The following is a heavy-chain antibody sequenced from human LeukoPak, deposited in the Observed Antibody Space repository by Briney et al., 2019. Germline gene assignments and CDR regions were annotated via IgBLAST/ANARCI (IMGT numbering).Heavy chain of an antibody. D-gene: IGHD1-26*01. CDR3: ARDSGSYSIDP. Sequence: SETLSLTCTVSGGSISSYYWSWIRQPPGKGLEWIGYIYTSGSTNYNPSLKSRVTISVDTSKNQFSLKLSSVTAADTAVYYCARDSGSYSIDPWGQGTLVTVSS. V-gene: IGHV4-59*01. CDR2: IYTSGST. J-gene: IGHJ5*02. CDR1: GGSISSYY.